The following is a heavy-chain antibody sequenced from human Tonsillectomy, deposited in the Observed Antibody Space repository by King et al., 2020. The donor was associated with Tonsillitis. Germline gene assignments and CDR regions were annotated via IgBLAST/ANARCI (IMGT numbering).Heavy chain of an antibody. J-gene: IGHJ3*01. D-gene: IGHD2/OR15-2a*01. V-gene: IGHV3-11*01. Sequence: VQLVESGGGLVKPGGSLKLSCVASGFNFSDYFMSWIRQAPGKGLEGISYMSSSGSATYYADSVKGRFTISRDNAKNSLHLQVNSLRVDDSAVYYCARERRGNYFTFDVWGQGTLIAVSS. CDR2: MSSSGSAT. CDR1: GFNFSDYF. CDR3: ARERRGNYFTFDV.